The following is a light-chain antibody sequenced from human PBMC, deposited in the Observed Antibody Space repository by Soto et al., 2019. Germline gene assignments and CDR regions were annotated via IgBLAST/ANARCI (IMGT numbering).Light chain of an antibody. Sequence: QSVLTQPASVSGSPGQSITISCTGASSDVGGYNYVSWYQQHPGKAPKPVIYEVSNRPSGVSNRFSGSKSGNTASLTISGLQAEDEADYYCSSYTSSNTLVFGGGTKVTVL. CDR2: EVS. CDR3: SSYTSSNTLV. V-gene: IGLV2-14*01. CDR1: SSDVGGYNY. J-gene: IGLJ3*02.